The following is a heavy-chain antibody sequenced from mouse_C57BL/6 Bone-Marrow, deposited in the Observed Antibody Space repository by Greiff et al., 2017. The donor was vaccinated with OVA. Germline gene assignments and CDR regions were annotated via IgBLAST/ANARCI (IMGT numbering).Heavy chain of an antibody. V-gene: IGHV1-81*01. J-gene: IGHJ3*01. CDR1: GYTFTSYG. CDR2: IYPRSGNT. D-gene: IGHD1-1*01. Sequence: LVESGAELARPGASVKLSCKASGYTFTSYGISWVKQRTGQGLEWIGEIYPRSGNTYYNEKFKGKATLTADKSSSTAYMELRSLTSEDSAVYFCARHYGSSPAWFAYWGQGTLVTVSA. CDR3: ARHYGSSPAWFAY.